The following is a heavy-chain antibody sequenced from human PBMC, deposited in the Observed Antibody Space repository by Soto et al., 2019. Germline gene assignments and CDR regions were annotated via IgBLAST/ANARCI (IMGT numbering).Heavy chain of an antibody. D-gene: IGHD6-6*01. V-gene: IGHV3-9*01. Sequence: SLRLSCAASGFTFDDYAMHWVRQAPGKGLEWVSGISWNSGSIGYADSVKGRFTISRDNAKNSLYLQMNSLRAEDTALYYCAKDISSSSPRDYYGMDVWGQGTTVTVSS. CDR3: AKDISSSSPRDYYGMDV. CDR2: ISWNSGSI. J-gene: IGHJ6*02. CDR1: GFTFDDYA.